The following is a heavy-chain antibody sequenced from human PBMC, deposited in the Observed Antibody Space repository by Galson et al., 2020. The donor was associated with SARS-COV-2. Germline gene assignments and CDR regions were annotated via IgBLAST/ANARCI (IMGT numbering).Heavy chain of an antibody. V-gene: IGHV3-21*01. CDR3: ARDPHDGSFWYFDL. CDR2: ISRSGSFI. J-gene: IGHJ2*01. CDR1: GFKFSSYS. Sequence: TGGSLRLSCAASGFKFSSYSFNWVRQPPGKGLEWVSSISRSGSFIYYADSVKGRFTISRDDAKSSLYLQMNSLRADDTAVYYCARDPHDGSFWYFDLWGRGTLVTVSS. D-gene: IGHD1-26*01.